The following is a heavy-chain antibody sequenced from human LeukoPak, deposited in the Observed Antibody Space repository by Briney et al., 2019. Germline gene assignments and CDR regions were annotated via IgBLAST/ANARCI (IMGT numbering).Heavy chain of an antibody. Sequence: SETLSLTCTVSGGSIRTSDYYWDWIRQPPGKGLERIGATHNSWGTFYNPSLKSRVISSIDTSKSQFSLKLTSVTAADTAVYYCARRRAGLDWFDPWGQGILVTVSS. J-gene: IGHJ5*02. CDR3: ARRRAGLDWFDP. CDR2: THNSWGT. CDR1: GGSIRTSDYY. V-gene: IGHV4-39*01.